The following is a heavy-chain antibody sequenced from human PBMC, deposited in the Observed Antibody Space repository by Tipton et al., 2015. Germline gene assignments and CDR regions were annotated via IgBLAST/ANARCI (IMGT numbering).Heavy chain of an antibody. Sequence: SLRLSCAASGFTFNRNWMNWVRQAPGTGLEWVSGISGSGDSSYYADSVKGRFTISRDNSKNMLYLEMNSLRAEDTAVYYCAKFPGIVVVTTYWGQGPLVTVPS. V-gene: IGHV3-23*01. J-gene: IGHJ4*02. CDR2: ISGSGDSS. D-gene: IGHD2-21*02. CDR3: AKFPGIVVVTTY. CDR1: GFTFNRNW.